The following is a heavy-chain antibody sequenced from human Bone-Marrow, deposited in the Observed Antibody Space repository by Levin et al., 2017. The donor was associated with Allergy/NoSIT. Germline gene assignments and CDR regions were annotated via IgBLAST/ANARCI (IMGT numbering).Heavy chain of an antibody. J-gene: IGHJ5*02. CDR2: IYSGGST. CDR3: ARDRTCSGGTCYGS. Sequence: GGSLRLSCAASGFTVGNNYMKWVRQAPGKGLEWVSLIYSGGSTYYADSVKGRFTISRDNSKNTLHLQMNSLRTEDTAVYYCARDRTCSGGTCYGSWGQGTMVTVSS. D-gene: IGHD2-15*01. CDR1: GFTVGNNY. V-gene: IGHV3-66*01.